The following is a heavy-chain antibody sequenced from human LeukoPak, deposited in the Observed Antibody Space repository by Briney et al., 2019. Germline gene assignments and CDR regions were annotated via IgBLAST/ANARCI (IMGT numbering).Heavy chain of an antibody. D-gene: IGHD5-24*01. Sequence: GGSLSLFCTPSGFTFDDYGMSWVRQAPGKGLEWVSGINCNGSSTSYADSVKGRFTLSRDNAKNSLYLQINRLRAEDTALYYCARAEMATIGSRVDYWGEGTLVTVSS. CDR3: ARAEMATIGSRVDY. CDR1: GFTFDDYG. J-gene: IGHJ4*02. V-gene: IGHV3-20*04. CDR2: INCNGSST.